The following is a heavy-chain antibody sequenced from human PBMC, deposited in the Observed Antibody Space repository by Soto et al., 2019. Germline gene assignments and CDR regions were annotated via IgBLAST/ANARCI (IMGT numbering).Heavy chain of an antibody. CDR2: INKDGGTT. V-gene: IGHV3-23*01. Sequence: EVQLLESGGGLVQPGESLRLSCAASGFTFSDYFMNWVRQAPGKGLEWVSGINKDGGTTQNADFVRGRFNISRDNSRNTLYLQMNGVRAEDTALYYCAKDLHWYGMDVWGQGTTVTVS. D-gene: IGHD1-20*01. CDR3: AKDLHWYGMDV. J-gene: IGHJ6*02. CDR1: GFTFSDYF.